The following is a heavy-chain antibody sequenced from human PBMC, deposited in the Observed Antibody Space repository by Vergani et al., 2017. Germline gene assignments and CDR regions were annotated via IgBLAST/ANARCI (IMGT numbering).Heavy chain of an antibody. Sequence: EVQLVQSGAEVKKSGESLKIFCKGSGYSLTSYWIGWVRQMPGKGLEWMGIIYPGESDTRYSPSFQRKVTISANKSINTVYLQWSGLKTSDTAMYFCAGNPAAVGACDYGGQGTLVTVSS. D-gene: IGHD2-2*01. CDR3: AGNPAAVGACDY. CDR1: GYSLTSYW. V-gene: IGHV5-51*03. CDR2: IYPGESDT. J-gene: IGHJ4*02.